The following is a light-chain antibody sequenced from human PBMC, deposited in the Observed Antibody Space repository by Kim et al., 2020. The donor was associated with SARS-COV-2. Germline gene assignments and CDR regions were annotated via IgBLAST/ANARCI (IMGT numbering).Light chain of an antibody. J-gene: IGLJ2*01. V-gene: IGLV2-14*03. CDR3: SSYTSSTTVV. Sequence: GQSITISCTGTSSDVGGYNYVSWYQQHPAKAPKLMIYDVNKRPSGVSNRFSGSKSGNTASLTISGLQAEDEADYYCSSYTSSTTVVFGGGTQLTVL. CDR2: DVN. CDR1: SSDVGGYNY.